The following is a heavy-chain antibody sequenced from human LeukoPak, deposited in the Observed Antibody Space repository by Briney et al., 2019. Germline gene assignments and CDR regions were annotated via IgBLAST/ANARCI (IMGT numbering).Heavy chain of an antibody. CDR3: AGSKSIAAAGYYFDY. Sequence: ASVKVSCKASGGTFSSYAISWVRQAPGQGLEWMGGIIPIFGTANYAQKFQGRVTITADKSTSTAYMELSSLRSEDTAVYYCAGSKSIAAAGYYFDYWGQRTLVTVSS. CDR2: IIPIFGTA. J-gene: IGHJ4*02. V-gene: IGHV1-69*06. CDR1: GGTFSSYA. D-gene: IGHD6-13*01.